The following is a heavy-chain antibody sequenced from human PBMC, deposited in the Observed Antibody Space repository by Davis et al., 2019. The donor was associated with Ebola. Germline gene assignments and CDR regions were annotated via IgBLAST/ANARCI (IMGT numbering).Heavy chain of an antibody. CDR1: GFTVSGSY. V-gene: IGHV3-53*01. Sequence: PGGSLRLSCAASGFTVSGSYMNWVRQAPGKGLEWVAIIYSGGTVRHAESLKGRFTISRDNVKNTLYLQMNSLRVEDTAVYYCARAPGVDDDNWNVEYLQQWGQGTLVRVSS. CDR2: IYSGGTV. D-gene: IGHD5-24*01. J-gene: IGHJ1*01. CDR3: ARAPGVDDDNWNVEYLQQ.